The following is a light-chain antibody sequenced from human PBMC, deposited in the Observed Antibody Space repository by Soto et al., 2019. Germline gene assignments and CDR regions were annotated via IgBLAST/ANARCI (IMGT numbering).Light chain of an antibody. CDR3: CSYAGSPIFVV. CDR1: SNDVGNYNL. CDR2: EGT. Sequence: QSVLTQPASVSGSPGQSITISCTGTSNDVGNYNLVSWYQQHPGNAPKLMIYEGTKRPSGVSSRFSGSKSGNTASLTISGLQAEDEADYYCCSYAGSPIFVVFGGGTKLTVL. J-gene: IGLJ2*01. V-gene: IGLV2-23*03.